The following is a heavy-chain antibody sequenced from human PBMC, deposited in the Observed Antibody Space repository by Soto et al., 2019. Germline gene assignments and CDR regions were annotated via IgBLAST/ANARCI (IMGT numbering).Heavy chain of an antibody. CDR2: ISYDGSNK. J-gene: IGHJ4*02. Sequence: LRLSCAASGFTFSSYAMHWVRQAPGKGLERVAVISYDGSNKYYADSVKGRFTISRDNSKNTLYLQMNSLRAEDTAVYYCARAPSGYGDYGFDYWGQGTLVTVSS. D-gene: IGHD4-17*01. CDR3: ARAPSGYGDYGFDY. CDR1: GFTFSSYA. V-gene: IGHV3-30-3*01.